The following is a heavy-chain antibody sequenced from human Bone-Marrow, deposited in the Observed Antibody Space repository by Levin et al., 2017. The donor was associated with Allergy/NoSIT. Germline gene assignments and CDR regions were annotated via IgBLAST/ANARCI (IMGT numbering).Heavy chain of an antibody. Sequence: PGESLKISCQGSGYSFTSYWIAWVRHMPGRGLEWMGIIYPGDSDTIYSPSFQGLVTISVDRSTNTAYLQLNSLKASDTAVYFCAREGGGGAMDYWGQGTLVTGSS. CDR2: IYPGDSDT. J-gene: IGHJ4*02. D-gene: IGHD1-26*01. CDR3: AREGGGGAMDY. V-gene: IGHV5-51*01. CDR1: GYSFTSYW.